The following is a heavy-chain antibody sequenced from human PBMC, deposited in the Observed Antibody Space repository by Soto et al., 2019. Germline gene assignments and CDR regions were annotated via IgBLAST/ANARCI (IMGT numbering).Heavy chain of an antibody. J-gene: IGHJ4*02. V-gene: IGHV5-51*01. CDR3: ARQSGAYYYDSSSYHPFDY. CDR1: GYSFTSYW. CDR2: IYPGDSDT. Sequence: GESLKISCKGSGYSFTSYWIAWVRQMPGKGQEWMGIIYPGDSDTRYSPSFQGQVTISADKSISTAYLQWSSLKASDTAMYYCARQSGAYYYDSSSYHPFDYWGQGTLVTVSS. D-gene: IGHD3-22*01.